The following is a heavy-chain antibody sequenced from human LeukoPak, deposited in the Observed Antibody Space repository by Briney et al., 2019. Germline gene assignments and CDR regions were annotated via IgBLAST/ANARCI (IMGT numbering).Heavy chain of an antibody. CDR2: ISYDGSNK. CDR1: GFTFSHYA. CDR3: ASSTSGSDLDHDY. D-gene: IGHD1-14*01. Sequence: GGSLRLSCAVSGFTFSHYAMSWVRQAPGKGLEWVAVISYDGSNKYYADSVKGRFTISRDNSKNTLYLQMNSLRAEDTAVYYCASSTSGSDLDHDYWGQGTLVTVSS. V-gene: IGHV3-30-3*01. J-gene: IGHJ4*02.